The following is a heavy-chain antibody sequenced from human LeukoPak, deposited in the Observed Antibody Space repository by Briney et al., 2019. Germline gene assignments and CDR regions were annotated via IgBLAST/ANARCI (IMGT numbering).Heavy chain of an antibody. D-gene: IGHD6-25*01. Sequence: PSQTLSLTCTVSGGSINNGGYYWSWIRQHPGKGLEWIGYIYYGGSSYYNPSLRSRVTISVDTSKNHFSLKLSSVTAADTAAYYCARASSGQGYYYMDVWGKGTTVTVSS. J-gene: IGHJ6*03. CDR1: GGSINNGGYY. CDR3: ARASSGQGYYYMDV. CDR2: IYYGGSS. V-gene: IGHV4-31*03.